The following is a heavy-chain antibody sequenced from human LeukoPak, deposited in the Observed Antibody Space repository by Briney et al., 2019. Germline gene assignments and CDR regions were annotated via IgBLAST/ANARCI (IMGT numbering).Heavy chain of an antibody. D-gene: IGHD5-18*01. CDR1: GGSISRSSYY. V-gene: IGHV4-39*07. Sequence: SETLSLTCTVSGGSISRSSYYWGWIRQPPGKGLEWIGSIYYSGSTYYNPSLKSRVTISVDTSKNQFSLKLSSVTAADTAVYYCARSGGYSYYYYMDVWGKGTTVTVSS. CDR3: ARSGGYSYYYYMDV. CDR2: IYYSGST. J-gene: IGHJ6*03.